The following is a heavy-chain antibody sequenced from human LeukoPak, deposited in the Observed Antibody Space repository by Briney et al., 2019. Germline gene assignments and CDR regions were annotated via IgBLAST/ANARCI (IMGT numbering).Heavy chain of an antibody. J-gene: IGHJ6*03. CDR2: INPNSGDT. CDR3: ARDLWFSNNYYMDV. V-gene: IGHV1-2*02. CDR1: GYTFTGYY. Sequence: ASMKVSCKASGYTFTGYYMHWVRQAPGQGLEWMGWINPNSGDTNYAQKFQGRVTMTRDTSSSTAYMDLSRLRSDDTAVYYCARDLWFSNNYYMDVWGKGTTVTVSS. D-gene: IGHD2/OR15-2a*01.